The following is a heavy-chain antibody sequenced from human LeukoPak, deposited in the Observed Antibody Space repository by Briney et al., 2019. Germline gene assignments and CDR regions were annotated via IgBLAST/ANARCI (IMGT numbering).Heavy chain of an antibody. V-gene: IGHV4-34*01. J-gene: IGHJ1*01. CDR1: GGSFSGYY. CDR2: INHSGST. CDR3: AGSGKFSGYTYFQH. Sequence: SETLSLTCAVYGGSFSGYYWSWIRQPPGKGLEWIGEINHSGSTNYNPSLKSRVTISVDTSKNQFSLKLSSVTAADTAVYYCAGSGKFSGYTYFQHWGQGTLVTVSS. D-gene: IGHD3-22*01.